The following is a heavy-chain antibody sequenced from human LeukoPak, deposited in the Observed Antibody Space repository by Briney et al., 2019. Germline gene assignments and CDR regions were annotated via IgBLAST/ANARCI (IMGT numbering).Heavy chain of an antibody. CDR2: INREGSST. Sequence: GGSLRLSCAVSGLTFSSYWMHWVRQAPGKGLVWVSRINREGSSTSYADSVKGRFTISRDNAKNTLYLRMNSLRAEDTAVYYCASRDQSCSGDTCYPIDYWGQGTLVTVSS. V-gene: IGHV3-74*01. CDR1: GLTFSSYW. CDR3: ASRDQSCSGDTCYPIDY. J-gene: IGHJ4*02. D-gene: IGHD2-15*01.